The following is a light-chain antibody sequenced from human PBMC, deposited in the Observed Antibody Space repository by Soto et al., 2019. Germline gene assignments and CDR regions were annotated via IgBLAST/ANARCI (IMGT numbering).Light chain of an antibody. CDR2: EDS. CDR3: CSYTGCSNSPVV. V-gene: IGLV2-23*01. CDR1: SSDVGSYDL. J-gene: IGLJ2*01. Sequence: QSALTQPASVSGSPGQSMTISCTGTSSDVGSYDLVSWYQRHPGKAPKLMIYEDSKRPSGVPIRFSGSKSGNTASLTISGLQAQDEPDYYCCSYTGCSNSPVVFGGGTKLTVL.